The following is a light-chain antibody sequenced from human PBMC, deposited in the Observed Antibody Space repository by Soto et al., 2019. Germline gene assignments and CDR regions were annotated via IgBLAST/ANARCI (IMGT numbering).Light chain of an antibody. Sequence: EIVLTQSPGTLSSSPGERATLSCRASQSVTSNYLAWYQQKRGQAPRLLIWGASIRATGLPDRFSGGGSGTDFTLTISRLEAGDFAVYYCPQYGSSPGTFGQGTKVEIK. J-gene: IGKJ1*01. CDR1: QSVTSNY. V-gene: IGKV3-20*01. CDR3: PQYGSSPGT. CDR2: GAS.